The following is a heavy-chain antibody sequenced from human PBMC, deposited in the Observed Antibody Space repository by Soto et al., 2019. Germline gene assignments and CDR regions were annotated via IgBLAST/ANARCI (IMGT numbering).Heavy chain of an antibody. J-gene: IGHJ4*02. CDR3: AYGDYGGTFDY. D-gene: IGHD4-17*01. CDR2: IYYSGST. V-gene: IGHV4-59*08. CDR1: GGSISSYY. Sequence: SETLSLTCTVSGGSISSYYWSWIRQPPGKGLEWIGYIYYSGSTNYNPSLKSRVTISVDTSKNQFSLKLSSVTAADTAVYYCAYGDYGGTFDYWGQGTLVTVSS.